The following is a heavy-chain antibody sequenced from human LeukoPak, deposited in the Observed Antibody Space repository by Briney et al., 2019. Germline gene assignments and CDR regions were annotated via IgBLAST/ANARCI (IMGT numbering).Heavy chain of an antibody. D-gene: IGHD2-2*01. CDR2: ISAYNGNT. J-gene: IGHJ4*02. Sequence: GASVKVSCKASGYTFTSYGISWVRQAPGQGLEWMGWISAYNGNTNYAQKLQGRVTMTTDTSTSTAYMELRSLRSDDTAVYYCARVRGGYCSSTSCYPGYWGQGTLVTVSS. CDR3: ARVRGGYCSSTSCYPGY. CDR1: GYTFTSYG. V-gene: IGHV1-18*04.